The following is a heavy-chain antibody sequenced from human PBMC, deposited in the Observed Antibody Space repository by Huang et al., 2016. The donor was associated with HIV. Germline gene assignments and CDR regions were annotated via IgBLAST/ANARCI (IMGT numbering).Heavy chain of an antibody. Sequence: VESGGDAVQSGRSLRLSCRGSGFIFNDFAINWFRQSTIKGLEWIGFVRMIDFGGASKSAPSVKDRFSVSRDEAKNVAFLQMENLQVDDTAVYYCSPTGDDYFYYYMDVWGNGTTVIVS. CDR2: VRMIDFGGAS. V-gene: IGHV3-49*03. CDR1: GFIFNDFA. CDR3: SPTGDDYFYYYMDV. J-gene: IGHJ6*03. D-gene: IGHD4-17*01.